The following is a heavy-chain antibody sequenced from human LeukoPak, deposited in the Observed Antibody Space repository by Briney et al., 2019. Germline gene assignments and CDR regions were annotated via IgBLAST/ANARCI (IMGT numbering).Heavy chain of an antibody. D-gene: IGHD2-2*01. J-gene: IGHJ5*02. CDR2: ISSSSSYI. V-gene: IGHV3-21*01. CDR3: ARVATPRYCSTTSCYWKGRFDP. Sequence: GGSLRLSCAASGFTFSNYRMNWVRQAPGKGLEWVSSISSSSSYIYYADSVKGRFTISRDNAKNSLYLQMNSLRAEDTAVYYCARVATPRYCSTTSCYWKGRFDPWGQGTLVTVSS. CDR1: GFTFSNYR.